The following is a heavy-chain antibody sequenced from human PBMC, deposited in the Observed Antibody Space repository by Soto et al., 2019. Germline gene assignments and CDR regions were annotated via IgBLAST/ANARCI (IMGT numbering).Heavy chain of an antibody. V-gene: IGHV4-39*07. CDR2: MYYSGST. Sequence: SETLCLTCTVSGGSISRGDYYWGWIRQPPGKGLEWIGSMYYSGSTYYNPSLKSRVTISIDRSKNQFSLKLSSVTAADTAVYYCARVPDYWGQGTLVTVSS. J-gene: IGHJ4*02. CDR1: GGSISRGDYY. CDR3: ARVPDY. D-gene: IGHD2-2*01.